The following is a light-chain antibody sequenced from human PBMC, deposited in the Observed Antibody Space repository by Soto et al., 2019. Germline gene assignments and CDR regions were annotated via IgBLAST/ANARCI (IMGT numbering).Light chain of an antibody. CDR1: QSVSRW. J-gene: IGKJ4*01. CDR3: QQYSSYCLHT. CDR2: DAS. Sequence: DIQMTQSPSILSASVGDSVTITCRASQSVSRWLAWYQQNPGKAPKLLIYDASSLNSGVPSRFSGSQSGTEFTLTTTSLLPDEFATYLCQQYSSYCLHTFGGGTKVDIK. V-gene: IGKV1-5*01.